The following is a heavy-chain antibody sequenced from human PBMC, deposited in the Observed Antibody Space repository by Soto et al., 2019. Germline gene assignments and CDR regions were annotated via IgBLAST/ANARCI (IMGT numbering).Heavy chain of an antibody. Sequence: QVQLQQWGAGLLKTSETLSLTCAVYGGSFSGYYWSWIRQPPGKGLEWIGEINHSGSTNYNPSLKSRVTRSVDTSKNQFSLKLSSVTAADTAVYYCARGSGEYGDYEGRGWFDPWGQGTLVTVSS. D-gene: IGHD4-17*01. CDR1: GGSFSGYY. CDR3: ARGSGEYGDYEGRGWFDP. CDR2: INHSGST. J-gene: IGHJ5*02. V-gene: IGHV4-34*01.